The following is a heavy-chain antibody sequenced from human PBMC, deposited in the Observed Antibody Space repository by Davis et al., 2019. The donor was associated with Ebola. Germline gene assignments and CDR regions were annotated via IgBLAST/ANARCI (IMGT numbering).Heavy chain of an antibody. D-gene: IGHD5-18*01. CDR2: IYSSGST. J-gene: IGHJ6*02. V-gene: IGHV4-39*01. CDR1: GGSISSSSYY. Sequence: MPSETLSLTCTVSGGSISSSSYYWGWIRQPPGKGLEWIGNIYSSGSTYYNPSLKSRVTISVDTSKNQFSLKLSSVTAADTAMYYCARGHSYGSMVYGMDVWSQGTTVTVSS. CDR3: ARGHSYGSMVYGMDV.